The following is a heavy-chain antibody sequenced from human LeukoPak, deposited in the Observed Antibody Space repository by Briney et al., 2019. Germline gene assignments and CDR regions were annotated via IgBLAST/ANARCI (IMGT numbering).Heavy chain of an antibody. CDR1: GYTFTSYG. D-gene: IGHD1-26*01. Sequence: VASVKVSCKASGYTFTSYGISWVRQAPGQGLEWMGRINPNSGGTNYAQKFQGRVTMTRDTSISTAYMELSRLRSDDTAVYYCARDLGGSYYAYYYGMDVWGQGTTVTVSS. J-gene: IGHJ6*02. V-gene: IGHV1-2*06. CDR2: INPNSGGT. CDR3: ARDLGGSYYAYYYGMDV.